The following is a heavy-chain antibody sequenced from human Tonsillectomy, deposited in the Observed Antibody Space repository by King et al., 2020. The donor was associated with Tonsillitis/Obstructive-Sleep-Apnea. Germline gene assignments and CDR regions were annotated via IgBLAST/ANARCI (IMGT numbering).Heavy chain of an antibody. D-gene: IGHD6-13*01. CDR3: ARVPRIAAAGTRFYYYYYYMDV. Sequence: VQLQESGPGLVKPSETLSLTCTVSGGSISSYYWSWIRPPPGKGLEWIGYIYYSGSTNYNPSLKSRVTISVDTSKNQFSLKLSSVTAADTAVYYCARVPRIAAAGTRFYYYYYYMDVWGKGTTVTVSS. J-gene: IGHJ6*03. CDR2: IYYSGST. V-gene: IGHV4-59*01. CDR1: GGSISSYY.